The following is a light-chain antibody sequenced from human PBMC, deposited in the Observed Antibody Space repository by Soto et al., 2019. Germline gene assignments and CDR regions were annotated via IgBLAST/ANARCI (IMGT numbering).Light chain of an antibody. CDR2: VAS. Sequence: EMVMMQFPATLSVSPVERATLSCRASQSVNSNYLAWYQQKPGQAPRLLIYVASYRATGIPARFSGSGSGTEYTLTISNLQAEDFAVYYCQQFNNWPHTFGQGTRLEI. CDR1: QSVNSN. CDR3: QQFNNWPHT. V-gene: IGKV3-15*01. J-gene: IGKJ5*01.